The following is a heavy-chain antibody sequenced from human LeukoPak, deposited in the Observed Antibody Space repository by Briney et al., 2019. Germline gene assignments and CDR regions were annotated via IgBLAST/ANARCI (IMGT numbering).Heavy chain of an antibody. CDR2: ISSSSSYI. D-gene: IGHD1-26*01. Sequence: NPGGSLRLSCVASGFTVSSNYMSWVRQAPGKGLEWVSSISSSSSYIYYADSVKGRFTISRDNAKNSLYLQMNSLRAEDTAVYYCAREGGSIYFDYWGQGTLVTVSS. J-gene: IGHJ4*02. CDR3: AREGGSIYFDY. V-gene: IGHV3-21*01. CDR1: GFTVSSNY.